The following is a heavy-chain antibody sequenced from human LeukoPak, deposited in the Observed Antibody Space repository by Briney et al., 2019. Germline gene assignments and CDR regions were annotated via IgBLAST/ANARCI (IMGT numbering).Heavy chain of an antibody. D-gene: IGHD3-9*01. CDR3: AKDPGYDILSGYLYYFDY. CDR2: INGSGGRS. J-gene: IGHJ4*02. CDR1: GFSFSSSA. V-gene: IGHV3-23*01. Sequence: PGGSLRLSCVASGFSFSSSAMSWVRQAPGKGLEWVSSINGSGGRSFYADSVKGRFTISRDNSKNTLFLQMNSLRDEDTAVYYCAKDPGYDILSGYLYYFDYWGQGTLVTVSS.